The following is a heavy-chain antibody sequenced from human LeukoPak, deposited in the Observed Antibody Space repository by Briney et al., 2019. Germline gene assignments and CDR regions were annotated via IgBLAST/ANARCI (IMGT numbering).Heavy chain of an antibody. Sequence: SVKVSCKASGGTFSSYAISWVRQAPGQGLEWMGGIIPIFGTANYAQKFQGRVTITTDESTSTAYMELSSLRSEDTAVYYCARGRSYCSSTSCLPEGYYYYMDVWGKGTTVTVSS. V-gene: IGHV1-69*05. CDR2: IIPIFGTA. D-gene: IGHD2-2*01. J-gene: IGHJ6*03. CDR3: ARGRSYCSSTSCLPEGYYYYMDV. CDR1: GGTFSSYA.